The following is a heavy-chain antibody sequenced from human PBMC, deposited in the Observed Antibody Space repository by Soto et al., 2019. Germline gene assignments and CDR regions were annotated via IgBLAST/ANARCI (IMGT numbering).Heavy chain of an antibody. Sequence: PGESLKISCKGSGYSFTSYWISWVRQMPGKGLEWMGRIDPSDSYTNYSPSFQGHVTISADKSISTAYLQWSSLKASDTAMYYCATILCSSTSCYARRGYYYYGMDVWGQGTTVTVSS. CDR3: ATILCSSTSCYARRGYYYYGMDV. CDR1: GYSFTSYW. D-gene: IGHD2-2*01. CDR2: IDPSDSYT. J-gene: IGHJ6*02. V-gene: IGHV5-10-1*01.